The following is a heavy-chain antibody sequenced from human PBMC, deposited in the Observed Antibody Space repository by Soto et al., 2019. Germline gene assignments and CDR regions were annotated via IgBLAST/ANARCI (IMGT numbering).Heavy chain of an antibody. D-gene: IGHD1-26*01. J-gene: IGHJ4*02. CDR2: MYYTGKT. Sequence: QVQLQESGPGLMKPSQTLSLTCTVSGTTISSGDHYWSWIRQAPGKGLEWIGYMYYTGKTYYNTSLQSRVTLSVDTSKNQFSLKMTSVTAADTAMYFCARVYGRGDYFDFWGRGTLVSVSS. V-gene: IGHV4-30-4*01. CDR1: GTTISSGDHY. CDR3: ARVYGRGDYFDF.